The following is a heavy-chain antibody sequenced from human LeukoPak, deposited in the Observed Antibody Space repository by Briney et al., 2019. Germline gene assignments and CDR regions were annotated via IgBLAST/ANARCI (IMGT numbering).Heavy chain of an antibody. CDR1: GFTFDDYG. CDR2: INWNGGST. D-gene: IGHD3-22*01. CDR3: ASSVSYYDSSGYSYFDY. V-gene: IGHV3-20*04. J-gene: IGHJ4*02. Sequence: GGSLRLSCAASGFTFDDYGMSWVRQAPGKGLEWVSGINWNGGSTGYADSVKGRFTISRDNAKNSLYPQMNSLRAEDTALYYCASSVSYYDSSGYSYFDYWGQGTLVTVSS.